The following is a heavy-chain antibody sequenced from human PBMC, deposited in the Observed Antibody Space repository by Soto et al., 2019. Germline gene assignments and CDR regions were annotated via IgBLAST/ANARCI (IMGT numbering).Heavy chain of an antibody. CDR1: GGSISNYY. CDR2: IYTSGST. J-gene: IGHJ5*02. CDR3: ARGVAAAGTRGGPWFEP. V-gene: IGHV4-4*07. D-gene: IGHD6-13*01. Sequence: QVQLQESGPGLVKPSETLSLTCTVSGGSISNYYWSWTRQPAGKGLEWIGRIYTSGSTNYNPSLKSRVTMSVDTSKNQFSLKLSSVTAADTAVYYCARGVAAAGTRGGPWFEPWGQGTLVTVSS.